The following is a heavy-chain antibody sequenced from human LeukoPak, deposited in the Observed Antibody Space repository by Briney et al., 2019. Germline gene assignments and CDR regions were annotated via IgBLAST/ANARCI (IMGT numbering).Heavy chain of an antibody. J-gene: IGHJ6*04. D-gene: IGHD3-9*01. CDR2: INAGNGNT. CDR1: GYTFTSYA. CDR3: ARDPLNYDILTGPQPGYYYYGMDV. V-gene: IGHV1-3*01. Sequence: ASVKVSCKASGYTFTSYAMHWVRQAPGQRLEWMGWINAGNGNTKYSQKFQGRVTITRDTSASTAYMELSSLRSEDTAVYYCARDPLNYDILTGPQPGYYYYGMDVWGKGTTVTVSS.